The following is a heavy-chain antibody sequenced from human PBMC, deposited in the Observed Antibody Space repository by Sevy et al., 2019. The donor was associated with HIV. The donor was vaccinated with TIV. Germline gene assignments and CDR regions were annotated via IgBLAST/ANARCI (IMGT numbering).Heavy chain of an antibody. CDR1: GFTFNNYW. D-gene: IGHD3-3*01. CDR2: INSDGSST. CDR3: ARDREGGDFWSGYRRDYYYGMDV. V-gene: IGHV3-74*01. J-gene: IGHJ6*02. Sequence: GGSLRLSCAASGFTFNNYWMHWVRQAPGKGLVWVSRINSDGSSTSYADSVKGRFTISRDNAKNTLYLQMNSLRAEDTAVYYCARDREGGDFWSGYRRDYYYGMDVWGQGTTVTVSS.